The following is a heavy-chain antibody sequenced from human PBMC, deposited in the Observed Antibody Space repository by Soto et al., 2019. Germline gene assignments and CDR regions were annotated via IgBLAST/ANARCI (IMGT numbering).Heavy chain of an antibody. D-gene: IGHD3-10*01. CDR2: IIPIDATV. CDR1: GGTFSNYA. J-gene: IGHJ6*01. CDR3: ARDLLGFGYTYADV. Sequence: QVQLVQSGAEVKKPGSSVKVSCKASGGTFSNYALISWVRQAPGQGLEWMGGIIPIDATVNYAQKFQGRITITVDESTTTAYMDLGSLRSEDTAVYYCARDLLGFGYTYADVWGQGTTVTVSS. V-gene: IGHV1-69*12.